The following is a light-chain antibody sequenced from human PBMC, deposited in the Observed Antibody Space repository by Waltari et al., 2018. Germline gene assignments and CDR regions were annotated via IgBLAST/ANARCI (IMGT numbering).Light chain of an antibody. CDR2: WAS. CDR3: QQYYSTPLT. J-gene: IGKJ4*01. V-gene: IGKV4-1*01. Sequence: DIVMTQSPDSLAVSLGARATTNCKSSQSVLYSSNNKNYLAWYQQKPGQPPKLLIYWASTRESGVPDRFSGSGSGTDFTLTISSLQAADVAVYYCQQYYSTPLTFGGGTKVEIK. CDR1: QSVLYSSNNKNY.